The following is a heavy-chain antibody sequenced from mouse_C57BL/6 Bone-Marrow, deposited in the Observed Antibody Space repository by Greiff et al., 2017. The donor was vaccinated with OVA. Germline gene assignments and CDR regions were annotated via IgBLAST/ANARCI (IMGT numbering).Heavy chain of an antibody. Sequence: VQLKESGPELVKPGASVKISCKASGYSFTGYYMNWVKQSPEKSLEWIGEINPSTGGTTYNQKFKAKATLTVDKSSSTAYMQFKSLTSEDSAVDYCARGGTSPFAYGGQGTLVTVSA. D-gene: IGHD4-1*01. CDR1: GYSFTGYY. CDR3: ARGGTSPFAY. CDR2: INPSTGGT. V-gene: IGHV1-42*01. J-gene: IGHJ3*01.